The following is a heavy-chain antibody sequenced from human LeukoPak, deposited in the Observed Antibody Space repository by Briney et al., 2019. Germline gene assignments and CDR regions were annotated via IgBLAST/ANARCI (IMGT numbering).Heavy chain of an antibody. CDR3: ARGPWGYSYGYEGYFDY. V-gene: IGHV3-7*01. Sequence: GSLRLSCAASGFTFSSYWMSWVRQAPGKGLEWVANIKQDGSEKYYVDSVKGRFTISRDNAKNSLYLQMNSLRAEDTAVYYCARGPWGYSYGYEGYFDYWGQGTLVTVSS. CDR2: IKQDGSEK. CDR1: GFTFSSYW. J-gene: IGHJ4*02. D-gene: IGHD5-18*01.